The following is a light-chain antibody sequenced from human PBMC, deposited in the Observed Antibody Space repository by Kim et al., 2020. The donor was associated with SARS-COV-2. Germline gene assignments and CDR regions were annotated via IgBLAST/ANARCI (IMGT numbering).Light chain of an antibody. V-gene: IGLV3-1*01. CDR2: QDS. J-gene: IGLJ3*02. CDR3: QAWDSSTAV. Sequence: SYELTQPPSVSVSPGQTASITCPGDKLGDKYACWYQQKPGQSPVLVIYQDSKRPSGIPERFSGSNSGNTATLTIRGTQAMDEADYYCQAWDSSTAVFGGGTQLTVL. CDR1: KLGDKY.